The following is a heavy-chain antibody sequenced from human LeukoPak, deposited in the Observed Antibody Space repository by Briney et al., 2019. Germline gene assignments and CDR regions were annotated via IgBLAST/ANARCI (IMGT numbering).Heavy chain of an antibody. CDR1: GLSLSTSGVG. V-gene: IGHV2-5*01. CDR2: IYWNDDK. Sequence: SGPTLVDPTQTLTLTCTFSGLSLSTSGVGVGWIRQPPGKALEWLALIYWNDDKRYSPSLKSRLTITKDTSKNQVVLTMTNMDPVDTATYYCAHRRTDTQSFWSGYYTTERLAIVFDYWGQGTLVTVSS. D-gene: IGHD3-3*01. CDR3: AHRRTDTQSFWSGYYTTERLAIVFDY. J-gene: IGHJ4*02.